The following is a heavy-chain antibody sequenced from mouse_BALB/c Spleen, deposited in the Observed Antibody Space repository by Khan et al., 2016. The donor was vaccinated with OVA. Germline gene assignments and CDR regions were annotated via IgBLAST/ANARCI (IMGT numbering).Heavy chain of an antibody. D-gene: IGHD2-14*01. CDR1: GYTFTSHT. J-gene: IGHJ4*01. V-gene: IGHV1-4*01. CDR2: INPRSDYT. CDR3: ARRTTEYALDY. Sequence: QMQLKQSGAELARPGASVKMSCKASGYTFTSHTMHWVKQRPGQGLEWIGYINPRSDYTQYNQKFNDKATLTADISSSTAYMQLSSLTSEDSAVYYCARRTTEYALDYWGQGTSVTVSS.